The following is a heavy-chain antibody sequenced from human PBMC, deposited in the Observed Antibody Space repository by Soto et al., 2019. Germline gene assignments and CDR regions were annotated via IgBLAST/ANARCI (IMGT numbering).Heavy chain of an antibody. V-gene: IGHV1-18*01. CDR3: AKNGQPPYYYYGMDV. D-gene: IGHD2-8*01. Sequence: QGQLVQSGAEVKKPGASVKVSCKASGYTFTRYGISWVRQAPGQGLEWMGWISGYNGDTNYAQKFQGRVTMTVDTSTTTAFMELRSLTSDDRAAYYCAKNGQPPYYYYGMDVWGQGTTVTVSS. CDR1: GYTFTRYG. CDR2: ISGYNGDT. J-gene: IGHJ6*02.